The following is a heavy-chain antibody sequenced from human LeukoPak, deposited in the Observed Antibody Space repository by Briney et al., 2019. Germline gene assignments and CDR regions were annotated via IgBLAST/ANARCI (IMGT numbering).Heavy chain of an antibody. J-gene: IGHJ4*02. D-gene: IGHD4-17*01. V-gene: IGHV1-69*05. CDR1: GGTFSSYA. CDR3: ARETTVTTGPDY. CDR2: IIPIFGTA. Sequence: SVKVSCKASGGTFSSYAISWLRQAPGQGLEWMGRIIPIFGTANYAQKFQGRVTITTDESTSTAYMELSSLRSEDTAVYYCARETTVTTGPDYWGQGTLVTVSS.